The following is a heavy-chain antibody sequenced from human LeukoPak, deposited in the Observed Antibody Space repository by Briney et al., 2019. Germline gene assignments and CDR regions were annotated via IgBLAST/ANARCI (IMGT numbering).Heavy chain of an antibody. CDR3: AREDLTVTTSLDY. CDR1: EFTFSRYS. CDR2: ISSSSSYI. D-gene: IGHD4-17*01. J-gene: IGHJ4*02. Sequence: GGSLRLSCAASEFTFSRYSMNWVRQAPGKGLEWVSSISSSSSYIYYADSVKGRFTISRDNAKNSLYLQMNSLRAEDTAVYYCAREDLTVTTSLDYWGQGTLVTVSS. V-gene: IGHV3-21*01.